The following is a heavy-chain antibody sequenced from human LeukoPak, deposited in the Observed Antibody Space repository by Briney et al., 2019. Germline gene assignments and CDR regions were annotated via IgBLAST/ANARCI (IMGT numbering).Heavy chain of an antibody. D-gene: IGHD5-12*01. CDR3: AREGSGYESMDY. V-gene: IGHV3-21*01. CDR1: GFTFSSYS. J-gene: IGHJ4*02. Sequence: GGSLRLSCAASGFTFSSYSMNWVRQAPGKGLEWVSSISSSSSYIYYADSVKGRFTISRDNAKNSLYLQMNSLRAEDTAVYYCAREGSGYESMDYWGQGTLVTVSS. CDR2: ISSSSSYI.